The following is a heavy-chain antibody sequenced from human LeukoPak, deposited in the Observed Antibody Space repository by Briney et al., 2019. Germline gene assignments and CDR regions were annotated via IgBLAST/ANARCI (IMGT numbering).Heavy chain of an antibody. CDR3: AKHRRSTLVTAYFDS. D-gene: IGHD2-21*02. CDR2: ISSRGDDT. Sequence: AGGSLRLSCAASGFTFSSYGMHWVRQAPGKGLEWVSSISSRGDDTSYADSVKGRFTISRDNSKNTLYLQLNSLRVDDAAIYYCAKHRRSTLVTAYFDSWGQGTLVTVSS. V-gene: IGHV3-23*01. J-gene: IGHJ4*02. CDR1: GFTFSSYG.